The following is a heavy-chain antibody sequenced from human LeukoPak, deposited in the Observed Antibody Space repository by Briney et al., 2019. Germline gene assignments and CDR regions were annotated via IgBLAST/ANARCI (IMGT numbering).Heavy chain of an antibody. CDR1: GGSFSGYY. CDR2: INHSGST. D-gene: IGHD6-13*01. CDR3: ASGRSSRSWFDP. Sequence: SETLSLTCAVYGGSFSGYYWSWIRQPPGKGLEWIGEINHSGSTNYNPSLKSRVTISVDTSKNQFSLKLSSVTAADTAVYYCASGRSSRSWFDPWGQGTLVTVSS. J-gene: IGHJ5*02. V-gene: IGHV4-34*01.